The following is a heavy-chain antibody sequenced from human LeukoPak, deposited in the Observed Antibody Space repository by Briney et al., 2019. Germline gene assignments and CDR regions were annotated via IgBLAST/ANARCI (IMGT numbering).Heavy chain of an antibody. CDR1: GGSISSSSYY. V-gene: IGHV4-39*01. CDR2: IYYSGST. Sequence: SETLSLTCTVSGGSISSSSYYWGWIRQPPGKGLEWIGSIYYSGSTYYNPSLKSRVTISVDTSKNQFSLKLSSVTAADTALYYCARRPPPSPYGDYFDYWGQGTLVTVSS. CDR3: ARRPPPSPYGDYFDY. J-gene: IGHJ4*02. D-gene: IGHD4-17*01.